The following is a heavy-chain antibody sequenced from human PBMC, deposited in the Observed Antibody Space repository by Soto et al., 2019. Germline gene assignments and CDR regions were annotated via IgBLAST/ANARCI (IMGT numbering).Heavy chain of an antibody. J-gene: IGHJ6*02. Sequence: GGSMRLSCAASGFTFSSHAMSWVRQAQGKGLEWVTAISGSGGSTYYADSVKGRFTISRDNSNNTLYLQMNSLRAEDTAVYYCAKDGGYSYGYSPRYYYGMDVWGQGTTVTVSS. CDR3: AKDGGYSYGYSPRYYYGMDV. V-gene: IGHV3-23*01. CDR1: GFTFSSHA. CDR2: ISGSGGST. D-gene: IGHD5-18*01.